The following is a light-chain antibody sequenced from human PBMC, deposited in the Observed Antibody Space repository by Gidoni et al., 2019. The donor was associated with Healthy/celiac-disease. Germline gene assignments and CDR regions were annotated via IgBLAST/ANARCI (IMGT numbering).Light chain of an antibody. CDR3: SSYTSSSTRV. J-gene: IGLJ1*01. CDR2: AVS. CDR1: SSDVGGYNY. Sequence: QSALPQPASVSGSTGQSITISCTGTSSDVGGYNYVSWYQQHPGKAPKLMIYAVSNRPSGVSNRFSGSKSGNTASLTISGLQAEDEADYYCSSYTSSSTRVFGTGTKVTVL. V-gene: IGLV2-14*01.